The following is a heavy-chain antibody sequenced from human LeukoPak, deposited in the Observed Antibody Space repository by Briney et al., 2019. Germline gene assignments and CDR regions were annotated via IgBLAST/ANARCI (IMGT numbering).Heavy chain of an antibody. CDR1: GGSISSSNYY. CDR3: ARTYYDFWSGSRYWYFHL. CDR2: IYYSGST. Sequence: SETLSLTCTVSGGSISSSNYYWGWIRQPPGKGLEWIGSIYYSGSTYYNPSLKSRVTISVDTSKNQFSLKLSSVTAADTAVYYCARTYYDFWSGSRYWYFHLWGRGTLVTVSS. V-gene: IGHV4-39*01. J-gene: IGHJ2*01. D-gene: IGHD3-3*01.